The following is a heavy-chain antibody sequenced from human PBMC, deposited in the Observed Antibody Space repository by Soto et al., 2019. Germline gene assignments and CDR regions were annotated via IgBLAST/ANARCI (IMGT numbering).Heavy chain of an antibody. CDR2: INPSGGST. CDR1: GYTFTSYY. J-gene: IGHJ4*02. CDR3: ARDLGFGGNPAYYFDY. D-gene: IGHD2-15*01. Sequence: QVQLVQSGAEVKKPGASVKVSCKASGYTFTSYYMHWVRQAPGQGLEWMGIINPSGGSTSYAQKFQGRVTMTRDTSTSTVYMELSSLRSEDTAVYYCARDLGFGGNPAYYFDYWGQGTLVTVSS. V-gene: IGHV1-46*01.